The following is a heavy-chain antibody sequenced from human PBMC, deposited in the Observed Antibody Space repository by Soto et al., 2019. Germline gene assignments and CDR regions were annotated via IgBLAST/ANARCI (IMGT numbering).Heavy chain of an antibody. J-gene: IGHJ6*02. CDR1: GGTFSSYA. CDR3: SRDTIVVVLAXTRYYYYYGMDV. V-gene: IGHV1-69*13. Sequence: SVKVSCKASGGTFSSYAISWVRQAPVQGLEWMGWVIPIFGTANYAQKFQGRVTITADESTSTAYMELSSLRPEDTAVYYWSRDTIVVVLAXTRYYYYYGMDVWGQGTTVTLSS. CDR2: VIPIFGTA. D-gene: IGHD2-15*01.